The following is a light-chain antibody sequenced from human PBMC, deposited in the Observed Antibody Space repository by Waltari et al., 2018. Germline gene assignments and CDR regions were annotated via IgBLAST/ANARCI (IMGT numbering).Light chain of an antibody. CDR2: DGS. CDR3: QQYYGLWT. CDR1: QSVRSN. J-gene: IGKJ1*01. Sequence: EIVMTQSPATLSVSPGERVTLSCRASQSVRSNLAWYQQKPGQGPRLLIYDGSTRATGIPARFSGSGSGTDFTLTISSLQSEDFAIYYCQQYYGLWTFGPGTKVEIK. V-gene: IGKV3-15*01.